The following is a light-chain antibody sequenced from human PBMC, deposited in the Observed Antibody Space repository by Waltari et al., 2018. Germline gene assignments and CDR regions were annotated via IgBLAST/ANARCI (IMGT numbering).Light chain of an antibody. V-gene: IGKV4-1*01. CDR3: QQYYSTWT. J-gene: IGKJ1*01. CDR1: QSVLSSSNNKNY. Sequence: DIVMTQSPDPLAVSLGERATINCKSSQSVLSSSNNKNYISWYQQKPGQPPKLLIYWASTRESGVPDRFSGSGSGTDFTLTISSLQAEDVAVYYCQQYYSTWTFGQGTKVEIK. CDR2: WAS.